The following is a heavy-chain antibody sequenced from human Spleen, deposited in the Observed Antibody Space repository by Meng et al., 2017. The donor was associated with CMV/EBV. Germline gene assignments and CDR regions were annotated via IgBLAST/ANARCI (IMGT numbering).Heavy chain of an antibody. V-gene: IGHV5-51*01. Sequence: KGSGSSFPSSWIGWVPQMPWQGLEWMGLISPGDSDTSYSPSFQGQVTISADTSISTAYLQWSSLKASDTAMYYCARAVDTAMVPFDYWGQGTLVTVSS. D-gene: IGHD5-18*01. CDR2: ISPGDSDT. CDR1: GSSFPSSW. J-gene: IGHJ4*02. CDR3: ARAVDTAMVPFDY.